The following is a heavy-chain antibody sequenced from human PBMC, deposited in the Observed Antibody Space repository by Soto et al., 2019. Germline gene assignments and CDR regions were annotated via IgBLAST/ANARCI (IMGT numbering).Heavy chain of an antibody. CDR2: IYSGGST. D-gene: IGHD2-8*02. Sequence: EVQLVETGGGLIQPGGSLRLSCAASGFTVSSNYMSWVRQAPGKGLEWVSVIYSGGSTYYADSVKGRFTISRDNSKNTLYLQMNRLRAEDTAVYYCARAPLVEVVYAALAGDWYFDLWGRGTLVTVSS. V-gene: IGHV3-53*02. J-gene: IGHJ2*01. CDR3: ARAPLVEVVYAALAGDWYFDL. CDR1: GFTVSSNY.